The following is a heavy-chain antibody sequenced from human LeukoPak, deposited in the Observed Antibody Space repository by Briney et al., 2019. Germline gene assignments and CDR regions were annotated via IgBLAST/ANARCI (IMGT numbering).Heavy chain of an antibody. D-gene: IGHD5-12*01. J-gene: IGHJ4*02. Sequence: GGSLRLSCAASGFTVSSNYMSWVRQAPGKGLEWVSVIYSGGSTYYADSVKGRFTISRDNAKNTLYLQMNSLRAEDTAVYYCAMSAYSGYVRPFDYWGQGTLVTVSS. V-gene: IGHV3-66*01. CDR1: GFTVSSNY. CDR2: IYSGGST. CDR3: AMSAYSGYVRPFDY.